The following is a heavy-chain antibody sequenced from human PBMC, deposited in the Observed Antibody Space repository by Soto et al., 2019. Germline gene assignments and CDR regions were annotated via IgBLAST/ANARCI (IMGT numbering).Heavy chain of an antibody. Sequence: GASVKVSCKASGYTFTSYAMHWVRQAPGQRLERMGWINAGNGNTKYSQKFQGRVTITRDTSASTAYMELSSLRSEATAVYYCARNPIAAAGPSRWKTKRESLDFWGQGTLVTLSS. V-gene: IGHV1-3*01. D-gene: IGHD6-13*01. CDR3: ARNPIAAAGPSRWKTKRESLDF. CDR2: INAGNGNT. J-gene: IGHJ4*02. CDR1: GYTFTSYA.